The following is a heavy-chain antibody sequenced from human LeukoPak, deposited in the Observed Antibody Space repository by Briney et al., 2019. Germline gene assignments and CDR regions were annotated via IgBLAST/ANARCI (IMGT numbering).Heavy chain of an antibody. D-gene: IGHD3-10*01. V-gene: IGHV4-34*01. J-gene: IGHJ6*02. CDR1: GGSFSGYY. CDR2: INHSGST. CDR3: ARGVWFGELPLGYYYYGMDV. Sequence: PSETLSLTCAVYGGSFSGYYWSWIRQPPGKGLEWIGEINHSGSTNYNPSLKSRVTISVDTSKNQFSLKLSSVTAADTAVYYCARGVWFGELPLGYYYYGMDVWGQGTTVTVSS.